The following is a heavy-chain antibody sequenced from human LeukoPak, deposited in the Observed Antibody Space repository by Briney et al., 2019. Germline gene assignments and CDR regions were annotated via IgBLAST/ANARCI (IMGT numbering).Heavy chain of an antibody. CDR3: ARGSFARWFGEFAFYGMDV. J-gene: IGHJ6*02. D-gene: IGHD3-10*01. CDR1: GGSISSYY. Sequence: PSETLSLTCTVSGGSISSYYWSWIRQPPGKGLEWIGYIYYSGSTNYNPSLKSRVTISVDTSKNQFSLKLSSVTAADTAVYYCARGSFARWFGEFAFYGMDVWGQGTTVTVSS. CDR2: IYYSGST. V-gene: IGHV4-59*12.